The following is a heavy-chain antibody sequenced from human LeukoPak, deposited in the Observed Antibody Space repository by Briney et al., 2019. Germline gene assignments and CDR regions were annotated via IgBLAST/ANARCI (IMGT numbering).Heavy chain of an antibody. J-gene: IGHJ4*02. D-gene: IGHD1-26*01. Sequence: PGGSLRLSCAASGFPFSSYWMHWVRQAPGKGLVWVSCINSDGSSTNYADSVKGRFTISTDSAKNTVFLQMNSLRPEDTAVYYCARSRLVGAHDYWGQGTLVTVSS. V-gene: IGHV3-74*01. CDR1: GFPFSSYW. CDR2: INSDGSST. CDR3: ARSRLVGAHDY.